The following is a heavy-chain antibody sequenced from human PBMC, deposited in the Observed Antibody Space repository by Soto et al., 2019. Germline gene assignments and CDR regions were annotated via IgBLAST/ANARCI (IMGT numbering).Heavy chain of an antibody. J-gene: IGHJ4*02. D-gene: IGHD4-17*01. V-gene: IGHV3-23*01. CDR1: GFNFNTFV. CDR3: ATYRDGDYAPPYDS. CDR2: ITGRGDT. Sequence: EVQLLDSGGGVVQPGGSLRLSCSASGFNFNTFVMSWVRQAPGKGLEWVSSITGRGDTFYADSVKGRFTISRDNSQNTMYLQMNRLRADDMAVYYCATYRDGDYAPPYDSWGQGTLVTVSS.